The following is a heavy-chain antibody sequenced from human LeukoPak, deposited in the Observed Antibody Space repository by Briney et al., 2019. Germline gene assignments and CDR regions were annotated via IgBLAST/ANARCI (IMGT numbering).Heavy chain of an antibody. Sequence: AGGSLRLSCAASGFTVSSSFIYWVRRAPGKGLEWVSFIHRDDKTYYADSVKGRFTISRDNAKNTLYLQMNSLRAEDTAVYYCARDAVDTANAVWGQGTTVTVSS. J-gene: IGHJ6*02. CDR2: IHRDDKT. D-gene: IGHD5-18*01. CDR1: GFTVSSSF. V-gene: IGHV3-53*01. CDR3: ARDAVDTANAV.